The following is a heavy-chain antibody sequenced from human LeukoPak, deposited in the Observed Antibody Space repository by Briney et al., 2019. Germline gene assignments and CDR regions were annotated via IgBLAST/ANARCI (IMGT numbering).Heavy chain of an antibody. CDR2: ISGSGLST. V-gene: IGHV3-23*01. Sequence: GGSLRLSCAASGFTFRSNAMSWVRQAPGKGLEWVSGISGSGLSTDYADSVKGRFNISRDNSKNTLYLQMNSLRAEDTAVYYCARAATDYWGQGTLVTVSS. J-gene: IGHJ4*02. CDR3: ARAATDY. CDR1: GFTFRSNA.